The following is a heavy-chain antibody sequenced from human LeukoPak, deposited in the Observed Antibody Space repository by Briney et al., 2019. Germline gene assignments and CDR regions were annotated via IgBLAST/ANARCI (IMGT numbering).Heavy chain of an antibody. CDR3: ARSDGYGLVDI. V-gene: IGHV1-8*02. CDR2: MNPNSGNT. CDR1: GYTFTGHY. D-gene: IGHD3-10*01. Sequence: ASVKVSCKASGYTFTGHYMHWVRQATGQGLEWMGWMNPNSGNTGYAQKFQGRVTMTRNTSISTAYMELSSLRSEDTAVYYCARSDGYGLVDIWGQGTMVTVSS. J-gene: IGHJ3*02.